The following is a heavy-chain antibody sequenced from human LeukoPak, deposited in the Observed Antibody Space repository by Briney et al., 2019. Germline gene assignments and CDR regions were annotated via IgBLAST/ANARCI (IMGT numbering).Heavy chain of an antibody. D-gene: IGHD6-13*01. CDR2: INPNSGGT. CDR3: ARTSIAAAVTYAFDI. CDR1: GYTFTDYD. V-gene: IGHV1-2*02. Sequence: ASVKVSSQASGYTFTDYDINWVRQAPGQGLEWMGLINPNSGGTNYAQKFQGRVTMTRDTSISTAYMELSRLRSEDTAVYYCARTSIAAAVTYAFDIWGQGTMVTVSS. J-gene: IGHJ3*02.